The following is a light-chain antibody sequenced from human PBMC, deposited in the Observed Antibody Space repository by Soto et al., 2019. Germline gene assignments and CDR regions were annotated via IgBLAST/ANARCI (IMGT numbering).Light chain of an antibody. CDR3: QQYNNWPPWT. J-gene: IGKJ1*01. CDR2: GAS. CDR1: QSVRSN. Sequence: EIVMTQSPATLSVSPGERATLSCRASQSVRSNLAWYQQKPGQAPRLLIYGASTRATGIPARFSGSESGTEFTLTIRSLQSEDFAVYYCQQYNNWPPWTFGQGTKVESK. V-gene: IGKV3-15*01.